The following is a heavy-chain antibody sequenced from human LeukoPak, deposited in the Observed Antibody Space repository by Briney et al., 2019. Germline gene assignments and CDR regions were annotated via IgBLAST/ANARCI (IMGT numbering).Heavy chain of an antibody. J-gene: IGHJ4*02. V-gene: IGHV3-23*03. CDR1: GFTFSSSA. CDR3: AREVPATAMFFDY. Sequence: GGSLRLSCAASGFTFSSSAMSWVRQAPGKGPEWVSVIYSGGTTYYADSVKGRFIISRDNSKNTLYLQMNSLRADDTAVYFCAREVPATAMFFDYWGQGTLVTVSS. D-gene: IGHD2-2*01. CDR2: IYSGGTT.